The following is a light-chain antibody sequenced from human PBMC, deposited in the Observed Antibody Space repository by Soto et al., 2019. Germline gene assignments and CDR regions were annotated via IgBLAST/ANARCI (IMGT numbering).Light chain of an antibody. V-gene: IGLV2-14*01. CDR3: SSYTGSSTQV. CDR2: DVS. Sequence: QSALTQPASVSGSPGQSITISCTGTSSDIGGYIYVSWYQQHPGKAPKLMIYDVSNRPSGVSNRISGSKSGNTASLTISGLQAEDEADYYCSSYTGSSTQVFGTGTKLTVL. CDR1: SSDIGGYIY. J-gene: IGLJ1*01.